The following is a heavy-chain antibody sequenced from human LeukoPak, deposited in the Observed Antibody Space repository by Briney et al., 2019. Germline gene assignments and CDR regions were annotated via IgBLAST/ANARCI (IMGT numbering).Heavy chain of an antibody. V-gene: IGHV1-8*01. CDR1: GYTFTTYD. CDR2: MNPNSGNT. CDR3: ARGLVVLAATSWAFDI. D-gene: IGHD2-15*01. Sequence: ASVKVSCKASGYTFTTYDINWVRQATGQGLEWMGWMNPNSGNTGYAQKFQGRVTMTKNTSISTAYMELSSLRSEDTAVYYCARGLVVLAATSWAFDIWGHGTMVTVSS. J-gene: IGHJ3*02.